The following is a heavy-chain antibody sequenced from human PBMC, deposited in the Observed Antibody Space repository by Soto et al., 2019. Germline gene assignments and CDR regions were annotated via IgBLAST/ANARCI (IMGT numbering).Heavy chain of an antibody. CDR1: GYSFTSYL. CDR3: ASHLTTVVTTDY. Sequence: PGESLKISCKGSGYSFTSYLIGWVRQMPGKGLEWMGIIYPGDSDTRYSPSFQGQVTISADKSISTAYMELSSLRSEDTAVYYCASHLTTVVTTDYWGQGTLVTSPQ. J-gene: IGHJ4*02. CDR2: IYPGDSDT. V-gene: IGHV5-51*01. D-gene: IGHD4-17*01.